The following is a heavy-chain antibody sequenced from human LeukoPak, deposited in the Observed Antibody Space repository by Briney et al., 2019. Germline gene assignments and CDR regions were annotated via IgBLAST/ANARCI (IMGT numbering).Heavy chain of an antibody. CDR1: GYSISSGYY. CDR2: IYHSGST. V-gene: IGHV4-38-2*01. J-gene: IGHJ4*02. D-gene: IGHD1-1*01. Sequence: KSSETLSLTCAVSGYSISSGYYWGWIRQPPGKGLEWIGSIYHSGSTYYNPSLKSRVTISIDRSKNQFSLKLSSVTAADTAVYYCARHGSPASDSDYWGQGTLVTVSS. CDR3: ARHGSPASDSDY.